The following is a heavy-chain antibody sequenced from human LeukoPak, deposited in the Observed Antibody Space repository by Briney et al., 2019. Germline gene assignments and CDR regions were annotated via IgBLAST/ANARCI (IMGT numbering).Heavy chain of an antibody. CDR1: GGSFSGYY. Sequence: PSETLSLTCAVYGGSFSGYYWSWIRQPPGKGLEWIGEINHSGSTNYNPFLKSRVTISVDTSKNQFSLKLSSVTAADTAVYYCARGGRDGYCSSTSCYLAPFDYWGQGTLVTVSS. CDR2: INHSGST. D-gene: IGHD2-2*01. J-gene: IGHJ4*02. V-gene: IGHV4-34*01. CDR3: ARGGRDGYCSSTSCYLAPFDY.